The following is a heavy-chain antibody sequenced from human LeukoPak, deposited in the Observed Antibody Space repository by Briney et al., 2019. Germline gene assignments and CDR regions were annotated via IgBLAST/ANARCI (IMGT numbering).Heavy chain of an antibody. V-gene: IGHV1-69*13. CDR1: GGTFTSYA. CDR2: IIPIFGTA. J-gene: IGHJ6*02. CDR3: ARVDYYDSSGYYYFNYYGMDV. Sequence: SVKVSCKASGGTFTSYAISWVRQAPGQGLEWMGGIIPIFGTANYAQKFQGRVTITADESTSTAYMELSSLRSEDTAVYYCARVDYYDSSGYYYFNYYGMDVWGQGTTVTVSS. D-gene: IGHD3-22*01.